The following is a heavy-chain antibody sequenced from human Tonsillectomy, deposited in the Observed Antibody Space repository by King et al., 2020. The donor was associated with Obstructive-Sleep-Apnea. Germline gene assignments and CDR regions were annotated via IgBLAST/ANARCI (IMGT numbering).Heavy chain of an antibody. V-gene: IGHV1-8*01. CDR2: MNPNNGNT. Sequence: QLVQSGAEVKKPGASVKVSCKASGYTFTDYDVNWVRQATGHGLEWMGWMNPNNGNTAYAQKFQGRVTMTSNTSISAAYMELSSLRSEDTAIYYCARAVTTVTGFGAFDIWGQGTLVTVSS. CDR1: GYTFTDYD. D-gene: IGHD4-17*01. CDR3: ARAVTTVTGFGAFDI. J-gene: IGHJ3*02.